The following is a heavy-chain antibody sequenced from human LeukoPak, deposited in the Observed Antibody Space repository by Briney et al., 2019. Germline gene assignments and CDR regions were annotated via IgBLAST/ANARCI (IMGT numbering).Heavy chain of an antibody. CDR2: ISSSSSTI. Sequence: GGSLRLSCAASGFTFTSYGMTWVRQAPGKGLEWVSYISSSSSTIYYADSVKGRFTISRDNAKNSLYLQMNSLRAEDTAVYYCARVAKKGDFDYWGQGALVTVSS. J-gene: IGHJ4*02. V-gene: IGHV3-48*01. CDR1: GFTFTSYG. CDR3: ARVAKKGDFDY. D-gene: IGHD3-16*01.